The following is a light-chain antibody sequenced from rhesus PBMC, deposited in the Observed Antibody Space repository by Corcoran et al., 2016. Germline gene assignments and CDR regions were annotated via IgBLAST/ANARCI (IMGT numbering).Light chain of an antibody. CDR3: QQYYDNPYS. V-gene: IGKV1S12*01. J-gene: IGKJ2*01. Sequence: DIQMTQSPSALSASVGDRVTISCRASQNIYSNLAWYQQKPGKAPKLLIYAASSLQTGIPSRFSGSGSGTEFTLTISSLQPEDSAAYYCQQYYDNPYSFGQGTKVEIK. CDR1: QNIYSN. CDR2: AAS.